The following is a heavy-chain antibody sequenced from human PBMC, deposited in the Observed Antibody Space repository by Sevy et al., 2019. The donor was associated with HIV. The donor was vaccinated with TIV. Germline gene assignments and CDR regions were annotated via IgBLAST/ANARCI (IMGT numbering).Heavy chain of an antibody. CDR2: ITVSGSTM. V-gene: IGHV3-48*03. CDR1: GFTFSSYE. J-gene: IGHJ4*02. Sequence: GGSLRLSCAASGFTFSSYEMNWVRQAPGKGLEWISYITVSGSTMYYADSVKGRFTISRDNAKNSLYLQMNSLRAEDTAVYYCARDRQGITVAGTAIDYWGQGTLVTVSS. D-gene: IGHD6-19*01. CDR3: ARDRQGITVAGTAIDY.